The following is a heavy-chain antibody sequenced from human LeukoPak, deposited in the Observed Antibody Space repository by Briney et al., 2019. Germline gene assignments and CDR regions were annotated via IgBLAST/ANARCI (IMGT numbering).Heavy chain of an antibody. V-gene: IGHV4-4*02. CDR3: ARPMVRGGDYLH. CDR1: GDSINSLDL. J-gene: IGHJ1*01. CDR2: MYLSGTT. D-gene: IGHD4-17*01. Sequence: SETLSLTCTVSGDSINSLDLWGWVRQPPGKGLEWIGEMYLSGTTHSNPSVKSRVTISVDTSKNQFSLKLNSVTAADTAVYYCARPMVRGGDYLHWGQGTLVTVSS.